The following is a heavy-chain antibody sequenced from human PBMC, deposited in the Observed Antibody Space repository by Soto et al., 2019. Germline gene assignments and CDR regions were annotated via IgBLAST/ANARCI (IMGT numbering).Heavy chain of an antibody. CDR1: GGTFSTYA. J-gene: IGHJ4*02. D-gene: IGHD5-18*01. CDR3: ASGIQLWLRRINNGYSG. V-gene: IGHV1-69*12. Sequence: QVQLVQSGAEVKKPESSVKVSCKAPGGTFSTYAISWVRQAPGQGLEWMGEIIPMFGTANYAQTFQDRVTITADESTNTVYMELRSLRSEDTAVYFCASGIQLWLRRINNGYSGWGQGTLVTVSS. CDR2: IIPMFGTA.